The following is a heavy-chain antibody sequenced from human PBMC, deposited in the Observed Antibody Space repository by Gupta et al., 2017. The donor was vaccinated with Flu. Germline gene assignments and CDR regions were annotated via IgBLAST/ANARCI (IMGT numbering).Heavy chain of an antibody. CDR3: ARGHVRPRAKSLFAPAVFDYFDY. Sequence: QVQLQQWGAGLLKPSETLSLTCAVYGGSFSGYYWSWIRQPPGKGLEWIGEINHSGSTNYNPSLKSRVTISVDTSKNQFSLKLSSATAADTAVYYCARGHVRPRAKSLFAPAVFDYFDYWGQGTLVTVSS. J-gene: IGHJ4*02. CDR2: INHSGST. V-gene: IGHV4-34*01. CDR1: GGSFSGYY. D-gene: IGHD3-10*02.